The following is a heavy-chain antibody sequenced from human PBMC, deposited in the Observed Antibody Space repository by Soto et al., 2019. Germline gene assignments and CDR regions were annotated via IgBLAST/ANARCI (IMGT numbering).Heavy chain of an antibody. CDR3: FNVAFGY. CDR1: GVSCSSNW. J-gene: IGHJ4*02. V-gene: IGHV3-7*01. Sequence: GGSLRLSCTASGVSCSSNWMSWVRHAPGKGPEWGANINQDGSEKYCADSVKGRFTISRDNAKNSLYLQMDSLRVEDTALYYCFNVAFGYWGRGTLVTVSS. CDR2: INQDGSEK.